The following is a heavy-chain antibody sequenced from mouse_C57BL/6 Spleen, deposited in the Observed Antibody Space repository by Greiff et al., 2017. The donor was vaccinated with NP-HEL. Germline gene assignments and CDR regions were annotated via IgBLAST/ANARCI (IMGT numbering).Heavy chain of an antibody. D-gene: IGHD1-1*01. Sequence: VKLVESGPGLVAPSQSLSITCTVSGFSLTSYGVSWVRQPPGKGLEWLGVIWGDGSTNYHSALISRLSISKDNSKSQVFLKLNSLQTDDTATYYCAKRFITTVVAAMDYWGQGTSVTVSS. CDR1: GFSLTSYG. CDR2: IWGDGST. J-gene: IGHJ4*01. V-gene: IGHV2-3*01. CDR3: AKRFITTVVAAMDY.